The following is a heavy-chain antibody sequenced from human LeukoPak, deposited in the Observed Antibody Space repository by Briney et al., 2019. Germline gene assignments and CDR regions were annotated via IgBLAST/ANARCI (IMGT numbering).Heavy chain of an antibody. CDR1: GVSISDGRYY. CDR3: ATQYCSILSCLDVFKI. CDR2: KYYSGSA. J-gene: IGHJ3*02. V-gene: IGHV4-31*03. Sequence: SQTLSLTCTVSGVSISDGRYYWTWIRQRPGKGLEWIGYKYYSGSAKYNPSLKSRLTISIDTPKNQFSMQLSSVTAADTAMYYCATQYCSILSCLDVFKIWGQGTMVTVSS. D-gene: IGHD2-15*01.